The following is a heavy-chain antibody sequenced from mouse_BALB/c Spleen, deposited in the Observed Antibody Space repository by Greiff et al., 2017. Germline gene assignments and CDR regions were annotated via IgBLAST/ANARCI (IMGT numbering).Heavy chain of an antibody. Sequence: VQLQQPGAELVKPGASVKLSCTASGFNIKDTYMHWVKQRPEQGLEWIGRIDPANGNTKYDPKFQGKATITADTSSNTAYLQLSSLTSEDTAVYYCARGDGYDYYFDYWGQGTTLTVSS. J-gene: IGHJ2*01. D-gene: IGHD2-2*01. V-gene: IGHV14-3*02. CDR1: GFNIKDTY. CDR3: ARGDGYDYYFDY. CDR2: IDPANGNT.